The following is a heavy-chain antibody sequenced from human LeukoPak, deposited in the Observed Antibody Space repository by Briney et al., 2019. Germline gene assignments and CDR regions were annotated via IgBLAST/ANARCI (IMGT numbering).Heavy chain of an antibody. Sequence: GGSLRLSCAASGFTFSSYWMHWVRQAPGKGLVWVSRINSDGRSTSYADSVKGRFTISRDNAKNTLFLQMNSLRAEDTALYFCARGSGWYHYFDYWGLGTLVTVSS. V-gene: IGHV3-74*01. CDR2: INSDGRST. CDR3: ARGSGWYHYFDY. J-gene: IGHJ4*02. CDR1: GFTFSSYW. D-gene: IGHD6-19*01.